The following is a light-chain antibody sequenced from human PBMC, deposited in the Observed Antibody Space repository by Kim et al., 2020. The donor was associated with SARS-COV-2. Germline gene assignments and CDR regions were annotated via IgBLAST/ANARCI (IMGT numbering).Light chain of an antibody. CDR2: FAS. CDR1: QNIGGS. V-gene: IGKV6-21*02. Sequence: VAQKGKVNLTCRASQNIGGSLQWYQQKPDQSPNLLVRFASQSIPGVPSRFSGSGFGTDFTLTIDSLEAEDAATYYCLQSRELPYSFGQGTKLEIK. CDR3: LQSRELPYS. J-gene: IGKJ2*03.